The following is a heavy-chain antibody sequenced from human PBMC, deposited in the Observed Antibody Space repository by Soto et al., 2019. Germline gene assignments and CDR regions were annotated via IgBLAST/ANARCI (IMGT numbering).Heavy chain of an antibody. CDR3: AKVLGNDYVVDY. D-gene: IGHD4-17*01. V-gene: IGHV4-59*01. CDR1: GGSISSYY. CDR2: IYYSGST. Sequence: SETLSLTCTVSGGSISSYYWSWIRQPPGKGLEWIGYIYYSGSTNYNPSLKSRVTISVDTSKNQFSLKLSSVTAADTAVYYCAKVLGNDYVVDYWGQGTLVTVSS. J-gene: IGHJ4*02.